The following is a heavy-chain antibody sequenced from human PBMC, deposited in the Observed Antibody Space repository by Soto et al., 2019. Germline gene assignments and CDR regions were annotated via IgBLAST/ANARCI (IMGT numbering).Heavy chain of an antibody. J-gene: IGHJ4*02. CDR3: ARDLMPNDRGLGDLAY. V-gene: IGHV3-21*06. Sequence: EVRLLESGGGLVKPGGSLRLSCAASGFTFNKYSMNWVRQAPGKGLEWVSSITSKTGDQYYADSVKGRFIISRDNTKNALSLQGSSLRDEDTAVYYCARDLMPNDRGLGDLAYWGQGTLVTVSS. CDR1: GFTFNKYS. D-gene: IGHD3-22*01. CDR2: ITSKTGDQ.